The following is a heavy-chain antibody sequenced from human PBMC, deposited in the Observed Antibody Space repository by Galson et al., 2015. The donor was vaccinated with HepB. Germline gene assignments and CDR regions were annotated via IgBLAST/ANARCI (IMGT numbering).Heavy chain of an antibody. CDR2: IYYSGST. V-gene: IGHV4-39*07. D-gene: IGHD6-13*01. J-gene: IGHJ4*02. CDR1: GGSISSSSYY. CDR3: ASGIAAAGLDY. Sequence: ETLSLTCTVSGGSISSSSYYWGWIRQPPGKGLEWIGSIYYSGSTYYNPSLKSRVTISVDTSKNQFSLKLSSVTAADTAVYYCASGIAAAGLDYWGQGTLVTVSS.